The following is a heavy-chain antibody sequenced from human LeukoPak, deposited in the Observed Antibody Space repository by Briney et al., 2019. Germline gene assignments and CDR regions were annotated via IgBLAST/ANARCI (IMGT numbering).Heavy chain of an antibody. CDR1: GXXXXSYA. Sequence: GXXXXSYAMSWVRQAPGKGLEWVSAISGSSGSTYYADSVKGRFTIYRDNKKDTMYVQMNSLRAEDTAVYYCAKGAVLVMNFDYWGQGTLVTVSS. J-gene: IGHJ4*02. V-gene: IGHV3-23*01. D-gene: IGHD6-13*01. CDR3: AKGAVLVMNFDY. CDR2: ISGSSGST.